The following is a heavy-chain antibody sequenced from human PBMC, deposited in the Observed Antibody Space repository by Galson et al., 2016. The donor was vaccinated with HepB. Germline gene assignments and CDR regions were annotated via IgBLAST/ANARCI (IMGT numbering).Heavy chain of an antibody. CDR3: ARQIVVVVAATRGVDWFDP. V-gene: IGHV4-59*08. J-gene: IGHJ5*02. Sequence: ETLSLTCTVSGGSISSYYWNWIRQPPGKGLEWVGYIYYSGSTNYNPSLKSRVTMSVDTSKNQFSLKLNSVTAADTAVYYCARQIVVVVAATRGVDWFDPWGQGTLVTVSS. CDR1: GGSISSYY. CDR2: IYYSGST. D-gene: IGHD2-15*01.